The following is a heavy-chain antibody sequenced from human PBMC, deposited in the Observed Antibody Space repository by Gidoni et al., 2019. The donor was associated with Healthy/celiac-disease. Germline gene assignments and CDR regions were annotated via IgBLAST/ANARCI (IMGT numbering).Heavy chain of an antibody. V-gene: IGHV3-30*18. Sequence: QVQLVESGGRVFPPGGSLILPCGVSGFPFTRYGMHWVRQAPGKGLEWVAVISYDGSNKYYADSVKGRFTISRDNSKNTLYLQMNSLRAEDTAVYYCAKDLLCSGGSCPSQYWGQGTLVTVSS. CDR1: GFPFTRYG. J-gene: IGHJ4*02. CDR3: AKDLLCSGGSCPSQY. D-gene: IGHD2-15*01. CDR2: ISYDGSNK.